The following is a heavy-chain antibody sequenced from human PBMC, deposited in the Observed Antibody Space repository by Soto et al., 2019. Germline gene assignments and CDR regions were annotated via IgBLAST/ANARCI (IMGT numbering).Heavy chain of an antibody. Sequence: PWGSLRLSCAASGFTFRSYWMQWVRQAQGKGLVWVSWINSDGSSTSYADSVKGRFTISRDNAKNTLYLQMNSLRAEDTAVYYCASGGSSLNFDSWGQGTLVTVSS. V-gene: IGHV3-74*01. CDR1: GFTFRSYW. J-gene: IGHJ4*02. CDR2: INSDGSST. D-gene: IGHD6-6*01. CDR3: ASGGSSLNFDS.